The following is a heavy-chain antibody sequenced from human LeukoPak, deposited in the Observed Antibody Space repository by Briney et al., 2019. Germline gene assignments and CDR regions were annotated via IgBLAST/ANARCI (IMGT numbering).Heavy chain of an antibody. V-gene: IGHV3-9*01. CDR1: GFTIDDYA. Sequence: GGSLRLSCAASGFTIDDYAMHWVRQAPGKGLEWVAGIYWNSGGAFYADSVQGRFTISRDNAKNSLYLQMNSLRTEDTAFYYCTKDNYCQRATGHGGWFDPWGQGTLVTVSS. CDR3: TKDNYCQRATGHGGWFDP. J-gene: IGHJ5*02. D-gene: IGHD2-15*01. CDR2: IYWNSGGA.